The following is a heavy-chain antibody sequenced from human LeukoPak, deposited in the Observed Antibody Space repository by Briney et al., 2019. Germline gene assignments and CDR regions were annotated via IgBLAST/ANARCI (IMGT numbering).Heavy chain of an antibody. Sequence: SETLSLTCAVSGGSISSGGYSWSWIRQPPGKGLEWIGYIYHSGSTYYNPSLKSRVTISVDRSKNQFSLKLSSVTAADTAVYYCARGGLRFGEPFEYYFDYWGQGTLVTVSS. J-gene: IGHJ4*02. CDR2: IYHSGST. CDR3: ARGGLRFGEPFEYYFDY. D-gene: IGHD3-10*01. V-gene: IGHV4-30-2*01. CDR1: GGSISSGGYS.